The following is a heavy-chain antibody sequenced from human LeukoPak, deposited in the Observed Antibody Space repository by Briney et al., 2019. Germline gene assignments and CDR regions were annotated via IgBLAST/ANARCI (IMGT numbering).Heavy chain of an antibody. CDR2: ISSSGSTI. D-gene: IGHD3-3*01. J-gene: IGHJ4*02. CDR1: GFTFSSYE. CDR3: ARGGSNYDFWSGYSSFDY. V-gene: IGHV3-48*03. Sequence: PGGSLRLSCAASGFTFSSYEMNWVRQAPGKGLEWVSYISSSGSTIYYADSVKGRFTISRDNAKNSLYLQMNSPRAEDTAVYYCARGGSNYDFWSGYSSFDYWGQGTLVTVSS.